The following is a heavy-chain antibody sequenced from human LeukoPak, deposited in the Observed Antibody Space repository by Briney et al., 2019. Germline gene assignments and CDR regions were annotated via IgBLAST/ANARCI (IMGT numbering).Heavy chain of an antibody. CDR2: FDPEDGET. J-gene: IGHJ6*02. CDR3: AMGCISSTSCYTGMIPKQAYYYYGMDV. D-gene: IGHD2-2*02. V-gene: IGHV1-24*01. CDR1: GYTLTELS. Sequence: ASVKVSCKVSGYTLTELSMHWVRQAPGKGLEWMGGFDPEDGETIYAQKFQGRVTMTEDTSTDTAYMELSSLRSEDTAVYYCAMGCISSTSCYTGMIPKQAYYYYGMDVWGQGTTVTVSS.